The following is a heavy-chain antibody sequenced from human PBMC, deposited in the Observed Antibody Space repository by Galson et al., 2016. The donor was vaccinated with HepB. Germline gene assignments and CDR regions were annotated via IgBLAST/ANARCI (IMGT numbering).Heavy chain of an antibody. V-gene: IGHV3-53*01. D-gene: IGHD2-15*01. CDR1: GFTFSNYY. Sequence: SLRLSCAASGFTFSNYYMTWVRQAPGKGLEWVSMFHGGANTYYADSVKGRFTISRDTSKNTLYLQMNSLSVEDTAIYYCASRAAWGQGTLVTVSS. CDR3: ASRAA. CDR2: FHGGANT. J-gene: IGHJ4*02.